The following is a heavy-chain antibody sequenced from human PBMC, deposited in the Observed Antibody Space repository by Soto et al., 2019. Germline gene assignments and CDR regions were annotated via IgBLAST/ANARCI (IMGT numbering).Heavy chain of an antibody. J-gene: IGHJ3*02. Sequence: SETLSLTCTVSGGSISSSSYYWGWIRQPPGKGLEWIGSIYYSGSTYYNPSLKSRVTISVDTSKNQFSLKLSSVTAADTAVYYCARSQRELLVPVGWYSPTGAFDIWGQGTMVTVSS. V-gene: IGHV4-39*01. CDR1: GGSISSSSYY. CDR3: ARSQRELLVPVGWYSPTGAFDI. D-gene: IGHD1-26*01. CDR2: IYYSGST.